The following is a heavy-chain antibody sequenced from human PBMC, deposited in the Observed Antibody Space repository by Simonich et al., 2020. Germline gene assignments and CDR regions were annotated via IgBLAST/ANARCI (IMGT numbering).Heavy chain of an antibody. CDR3: ARWAYSSSYFDY. D-gene: IGHD6-6*01. Sequence: QLQLQESGPGLVKPSETLSLTCTVSGGSISSSSYYWGWIRQPPGKGLEWIGSIYYMGSTYYNPSLKSRVTISVDTSKNQFSLKLSSVTAADTAVYYCARWAYSSSYFDYWGQGTLVTVSS. CDR1: GGSISSSSYY. V-gene: IGHV4-39*01. CDR2: IYYMGST. J-gene: IGHJ4*02.